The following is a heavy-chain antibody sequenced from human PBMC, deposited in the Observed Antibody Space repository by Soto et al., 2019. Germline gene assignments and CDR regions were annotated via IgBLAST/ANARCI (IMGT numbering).Heavy chain of an antibody. J-gene: IGHJ4*02. Sequence: GGSLRLSCAAYGFTFRTYAMNWVRQAPGKGLEWVAVIVGDASSIDYADSVKGRFTISRGNSKNIMYLQMTSLKAEDTATYFCAKDLRPDGRYDMDYWGQGTQVTVSS. CDR3: AKDLRPDGRYDMDY. D-gene: IGHD6-19*01. CDR1: GFTFRTYA. V-gene: IGHV3-23*03. CDR2: IVGDASSI.